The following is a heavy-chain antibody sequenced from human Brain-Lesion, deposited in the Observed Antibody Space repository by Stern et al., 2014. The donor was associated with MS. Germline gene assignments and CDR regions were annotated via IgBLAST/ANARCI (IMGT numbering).Heavy chain of an antibody. Sequence: QVQLVQSGGGVVQPGRPLRLSCVASGFTFGSCAMHWVRQAPGKGLEWVAGVSYDRSNKYYADSVKGRFTISRNNSQNTLYMQMSSLRPEDTAVYYCAKDRQYLTYFFDHWGQGSLVTVSS. CDR3: AKDRQYLTYFFDH. CDR1: GFTFGSCA. J-gene: IGHJ5*02. D-gene: IGHD2/OR15-2a*01. CDR2: VSYDRSNK. V-gene: IGHV3-30*18.